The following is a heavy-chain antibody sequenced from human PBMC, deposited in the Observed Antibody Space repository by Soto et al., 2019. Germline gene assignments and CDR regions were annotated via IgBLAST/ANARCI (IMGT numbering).Heavy chain of an antibody. Sequence: GGSLRLSCAASGFTFSSYGMHWVRQAPGKGLEWVAVISYDGSNKYYADSVKGRFTISGDDYENTLYLQMNDLRVEDSAIYFCAKVPFGSIIRYFDVWGRGTLVTVSS. CDR3: AKVPFGSIIRYFDV. CDR2: ISYDGSNK. J-gene: IGHJ2*01. D-gene: IGHD3-16*02. CDR1: GFTFSSYG. V-gene: IGHV3-30*18.